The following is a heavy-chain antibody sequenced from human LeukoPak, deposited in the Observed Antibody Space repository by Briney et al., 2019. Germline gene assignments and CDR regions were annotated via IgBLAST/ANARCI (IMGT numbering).Heavy chain of an antibody. Sequence: ASVKVSCKASGYTFTGYYMHWVRQAPGQGLEWMGWINPNSGGTNYAQKFQGRVTMTRDTSISTAYMELSRLRSDDTAVYYCARSDYYDSSGYYYPSLYHYYYGMDAWGQGTTV. J-gene: IGHJ6*02. D-gene: IGHD3-22*01. CDR3: ARSDYYDSSGYYYPSLYHYYYGMDA. CDR1: GYTFTGYY. CDR2: INPNSGGT. V-gene: IGHV1-2*02.